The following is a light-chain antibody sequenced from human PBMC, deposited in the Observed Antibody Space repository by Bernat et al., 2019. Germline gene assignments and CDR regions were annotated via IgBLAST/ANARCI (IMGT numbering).Light chain of an antibody. CDR2: AAA. V-gene: IGKV1-12*01. Sequence: DIQMAQSPSSISASVGDTVTITCRASQPINTWLAWYQQRPGTAPKLLFYAAAAYQDGVTSRFTASGSGTEFTLTIGNLQPADAASYFCQQANSFPLTFGGGTRVEV. J-gene: IGKJ4*01. CDR1: QPINTW. CDR3: QQANSFPLT.